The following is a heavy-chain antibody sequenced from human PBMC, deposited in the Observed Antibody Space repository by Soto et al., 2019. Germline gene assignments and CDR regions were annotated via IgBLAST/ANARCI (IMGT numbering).Heavy chain of an antibody. CDR3: ARDPPFVYYDSSHSGAFSF. Sequence: GDSVKVSCKASGGTFSSYAISWVRQAPGQGLEWMGGIIPIFGTANYAQKFQGRVTITADESTSTAYMELSSLRSEDTAVYYCARDPPFVYYDSSHSGAFSFSSQRTMVTVS. J-gene: IGHJ3*01. D-gene: IGHD3-22*01. CDR2: IIPIFGTA. V-gene: IGHV1-69*13. CDR1: GGTFSSYA.